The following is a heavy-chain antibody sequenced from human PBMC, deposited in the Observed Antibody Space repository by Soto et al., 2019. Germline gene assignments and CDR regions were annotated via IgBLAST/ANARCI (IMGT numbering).Heavy chain of an antibody. D-gene: IGHD2-15*01. CDR1: GGSFSGYY. J-gene: IGHJ3*02. CDR3: ARGYGCSGGSCSSAFDI. CDR2: INHSGST. Sequence: PEPLSLTCAVYGGSFSGYYWSWIRQPPGKGLEWIGEINHSGSTNYNPSLKRRVTISVDTSKNQFSLELSSVTAADTAVYYCARGYGCSGGSCSSAFDIWGQGTMVTVSS. V-gene: IGHV4-34*01.